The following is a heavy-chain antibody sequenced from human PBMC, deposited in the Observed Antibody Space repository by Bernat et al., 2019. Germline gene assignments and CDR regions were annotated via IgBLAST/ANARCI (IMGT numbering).Heavy chain of an antibody. CDR2: INHSGST. V-gene: IGHV4-34*01. CDR3: ARGGWNGSGSYRGIFFDY. Sequence: QVQLQQWGAGLLKPSETLSLTCAVYGGSFSGYYWSWIRQPPGKGLEWIGEINHSGSTNYNPSLKSRVTISVDTSKNQFSLKLSSVTAADTAVYYCARGGWNGSGSYRGIFFDYWGQGTLVTVSS. CDR1: GGSFSGYY. D-gene: IGHD3-10*01. J-gene: IGHJ4*02.